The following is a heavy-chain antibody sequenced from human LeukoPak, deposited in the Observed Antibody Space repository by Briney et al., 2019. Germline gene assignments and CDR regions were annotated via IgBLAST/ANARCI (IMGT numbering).Heavy chain of an antibody. CDR2: IYYSGST. CDR3: ARERWEALDY. V-gene: IGHV4-59*01. CDR1: GGSISSYY. Sequence: PSETLSLTCTVSGGSISSYYWSWIRQPPGKGLEWIGYIYYSGSTNYNPSLKSRVIISVDTSKNQFSLKLSSVTAADTAVYYCARERWEALDYWGQGTLVTVSS. J-gene: IGHJ4*02. D-gene: IGHD1-26*01.